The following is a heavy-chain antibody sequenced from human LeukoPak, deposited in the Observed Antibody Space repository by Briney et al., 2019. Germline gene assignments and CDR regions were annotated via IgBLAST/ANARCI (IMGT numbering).Heavy chain of an antibody. J-gene: IGHJ4*02. V-gene: IGHV4-61*02. Sequence: PSQTLSLTCTVSGGSISSGSYYWSWIRQPAGKGLEWIGRIYTSGSTNYNPSLKSRVTISVDTSKNQFSLKLSSVTAADTAVYYCAREDGYNSAGITELDYWGQGTLVTVSS. CDR1: GGSISSGSYY. D-gene: IGHD5-24*01. CDR2: IYTSGST. CDR3: AREDGYNSAGITELDY.